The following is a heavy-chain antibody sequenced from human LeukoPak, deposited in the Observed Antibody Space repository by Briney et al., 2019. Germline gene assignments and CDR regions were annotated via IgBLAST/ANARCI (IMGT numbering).Heavy chain of an antibody. J-gene: IGHJ3*02. CDR1: GYTFTSYY. CDR3: AREKTADDAFDI. CDR2: INPSGGST. V-gene: IGHV1-46*01. Sequence: ASVKVSCKASGYTFTSYYMHWVRQAPGQGLERMGIINPSGGSTSYAQKFQGRVTMTRDMSTSTVYMELSSLRSEDTAVYYCAREKTADDAFDIWGQGTMVTVSS.